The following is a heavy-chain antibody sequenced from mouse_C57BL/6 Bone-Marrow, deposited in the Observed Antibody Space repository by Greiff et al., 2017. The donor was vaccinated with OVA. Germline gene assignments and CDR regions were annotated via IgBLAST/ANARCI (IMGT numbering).Heavy chain of an antibody. J-gene: IGHJ4*01. Sequence: QVQLQQPGAELVKPGASVKLSCKASGYTFTSYWMHWVKQRPGRGLEWIGRIDPNSGGTKYNEKFKSKATLTVDKPSSTAYMQLSSLTSEDSAVDYCASKYYGSSCYAMDYWGQGTSVTVSS. CDR3: ASKYYGSSCYAMDY. D-gene: IGHD1-1*01. V-gene: IGHV1-72*01. CDR1: GYTFTSYW. CDR2: IDPNSGGT.